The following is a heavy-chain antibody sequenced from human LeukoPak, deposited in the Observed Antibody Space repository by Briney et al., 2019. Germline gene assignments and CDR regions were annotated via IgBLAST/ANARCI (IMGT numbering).Heavy chain of an antibody. CDR1: GFTFSSYA. D-gene: IGHD6-13*01. J-gene: IGHJ4*02. Sequence: GRSLRLSCAASGFTFSSYAMHWVRHAPGKRLEWVAVISYDGSNKYYADSVKGRFTISRDNSKNTLYLQMNSLRAEDTAVYYCGRDQEQLSIDYWGQGTLVTVSS. CDR3: GRDQEQLSIDY. V-gene: IGHV3-30*04. CDR2: ISYDGSNK.